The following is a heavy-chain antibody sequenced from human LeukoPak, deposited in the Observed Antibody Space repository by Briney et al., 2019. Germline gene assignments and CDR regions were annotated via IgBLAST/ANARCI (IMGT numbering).Heavy chain of an antibody. CDR2: ISASGSNI. J-gene: IGHJ6*02. V-gene: IGHV3-48*01. CDR3: ARSRYNVNYYYYGMDV. Sequence: GGSLRLSCAASGFTFSSYSLNWVRQAPGKGLEWVSYISASGSNIYYADSVKGRFTISRDNAKNSLYLQMNSLRAEDTAVYYCARSRYNVNYYYYGMDVWGQGTTVIVSS. D-gene: IGHD5/OR15-5a*01. CDR1: GFTFSSYS.